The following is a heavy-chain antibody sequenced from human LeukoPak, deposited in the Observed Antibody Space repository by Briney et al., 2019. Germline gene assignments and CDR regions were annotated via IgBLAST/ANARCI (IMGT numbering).Heavy chain of an antibody. CDR2: INHSGST. Sequence: PSETLSLTCAVYGGSFSGYYWSWIRQPPGKGLEWIGEINHSGSTSYNPSLKSRVTISVDTSKNQFSLKLSSVTAADTAVYYCARRGGYCSSTSCFNWFDPWGQGTLVTVSS. CDR3: ARRGGYCSSTSCFNWFDP. CDR1: GGSFSGYY. J-gene: IGHJ5*02. D-gene: IGHD2-2*01. V-gene: IGHV4-34*01.